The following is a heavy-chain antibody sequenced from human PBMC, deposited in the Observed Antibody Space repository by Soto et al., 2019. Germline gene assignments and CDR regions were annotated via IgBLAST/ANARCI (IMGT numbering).Heavy chain of an antibody. CDR1: NDSISNYY. CDR2: ISYTGTT. CDR3: ERGGVMVTDNWLDP. V-gene: IGHV4-59*08. J-gene: IGHJ5*02. D-gene: IGHD2-21*02. Sequence: QVHLHESGPGLVKPSETLSLTCTVSNDSISNYYWNWIRQSPGKGLEWIVYISYTGTTNYNPSLKSRVAISLDTSKKQFSLTLSSVTAAATAVYFCERGGVMVTDNWLDPWGQGNLVTVSS.